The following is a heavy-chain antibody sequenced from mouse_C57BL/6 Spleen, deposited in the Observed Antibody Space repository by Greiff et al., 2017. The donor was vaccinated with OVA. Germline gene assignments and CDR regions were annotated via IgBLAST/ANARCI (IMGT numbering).Heavy chain of an antibody. Sequence: EVQLVESGGGLVKPGGSLKLSCAASGFTFSDYGMHWVRQAPEKGLEWVAYISSGSSTIYYADTVKGRFTISRDNAKNTLFLQMTSLRSEDTAMYYCARLGRGYYFDDWGQGTTLTVSS. CDR3: ARLGRGYYFDD. CDR1: GFTFSDYG. J-gene: IGHJ2*01. D-gene: IGHD4-1*01. V-gene: IGHV5-17*01. CDR2: ISSGSSTI.